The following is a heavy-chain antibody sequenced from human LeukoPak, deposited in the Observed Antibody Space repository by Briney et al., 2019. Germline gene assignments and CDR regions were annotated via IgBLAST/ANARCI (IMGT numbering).Heavy chain of an antibody. CDR2: IYHSGST. CDR3: ARANTMVRGDPYYFDY. J-gene: IGHJ4*02. CDR1: GYSISSGYY. Sequence: SETLSPTCTVSGYSISSGYYWGWIRQPPGKGLEWIGSIYHSGSTYYNPSPKSRVTISVDTSKNQFSLKLSSVTAADTAVYYCARANTMVRGDPYYFDYWGQGTLVTVSS. D-gene: IGHD3-10*01. V-gene: IGHV4-38-2*02.